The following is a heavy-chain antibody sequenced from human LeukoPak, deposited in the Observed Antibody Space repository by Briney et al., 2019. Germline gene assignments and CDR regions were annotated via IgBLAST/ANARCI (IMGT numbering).Heavy chain of an antibody. CDR3: ARVELAKSVDY. Sequence: GGSLRLSCAASGFTFSNAWMSWVRQAPGKGLEWVSSISSSSSYIYYADSVKGRFTISRDNAKNSLYLQMNSLRAEDTAVYYCARVELAKSVDYWGQGTLVTVSS. J-gene: IGHJ4*02. V-gene: IGHV3-21*01. CDR1: GFTFSNAW. CDR2: ISSSSSYI. D-gene: IGHD6-13*01.